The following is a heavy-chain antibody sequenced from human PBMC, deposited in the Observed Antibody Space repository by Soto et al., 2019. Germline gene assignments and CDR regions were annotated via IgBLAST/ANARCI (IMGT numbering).Heavy chain of an antibody. J-gene: IGHJ4*02. CDR3: ARIPRSYSGSYTYFDY. V-gene: IGHV1-18*01. CDR1: GYTFASYA. Sequence: GASVKVSCKASGYTFASYAISWMRQAPGQGLEWMGWISAYNGNTNYAQKLQGRVTISKDTSKNQVVLTMTNMDPVDTATYYCARIPRSYSGSYTYFDYWGQGTLVTVS. D-gene: IGHD1-26*01. CDR2: ISAYNGNT.